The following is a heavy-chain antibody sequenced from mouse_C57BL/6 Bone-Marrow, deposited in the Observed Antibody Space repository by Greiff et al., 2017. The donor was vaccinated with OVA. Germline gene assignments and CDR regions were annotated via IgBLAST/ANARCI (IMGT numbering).Heavy chain of an antibody. CDR2: IDPEDGDT. V-gene: IGHV14-1*01. D-gene: IGHD2-4*01. J-gene: IGHJ1*03. CDR1: GFNIKDYY. Sequence: VQLQQSGAELVRPGASVKLSCTASGFNIKDYYMHWVKQRPEQGLEWIGRIDPEDGDTDYAPKFQGKATMTADTSSNTAYLQLSSLTSEDTAVYYCTWDYAWYFDVWGTGTTVTVAS. CDR3: TWDYAWYFDV.